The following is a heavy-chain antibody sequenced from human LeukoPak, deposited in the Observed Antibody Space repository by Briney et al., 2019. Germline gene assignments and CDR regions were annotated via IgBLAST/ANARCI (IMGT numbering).Heavy chain of an antibody. CDR2: IWYDGSNK. CDR1: GFTFSSYG. J-gene: IGHJ4*02. V-gene: IGHV3-33*01. Sequence: GGSLRLSCAASGFTFSSYGMHWVRQAPGKGLEWVAVIWYDGSNKYYADSVKGRFTISRDNSKNTLYLQMNSLRAEDTAVYYYASHVSDYYDSSGYLDCWGQGTLVTVSS. CDR3: ASHVSDYYDSSGYLDC. D-gene: IGHD3-22*01.